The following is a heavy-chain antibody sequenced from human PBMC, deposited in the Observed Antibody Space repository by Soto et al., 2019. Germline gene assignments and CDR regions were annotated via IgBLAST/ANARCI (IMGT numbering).Heavy chain of an antibody. Sequence: ASVKVSCKASGDTFRSYGISWVRQAPGQGPEWMGWISGYNGNTHYPQKFQGKVTMTTDTSTSTAYMELRSLRSDDTAVYYCAKADSNYAGRFSYYYMDVWGNGTLVTVSS. D-gene: IGHD4-4*01. CDR3: AKADSNYAGRFSYYYMDV. J-gene: IGHJ6*03. CDR1: GDTFRSYG. CDR2: ISGYNGNT. V-gene: IGHV1-18*01.